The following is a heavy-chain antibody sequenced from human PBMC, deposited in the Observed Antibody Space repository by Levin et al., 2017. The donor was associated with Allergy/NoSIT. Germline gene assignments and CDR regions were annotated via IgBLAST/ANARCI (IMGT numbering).Heavy chain of an antibody. Sequence: PGGSLRLSCAASGFPFSAYGMHWIRQGPGKGLEWVAFIYFDGSKTYYADSVEGRFTISRDNSKNTVYLQMDSLRGDDTAVYYCARDRSGNYFDFWGQGTQVTVSS. J-gene: IGHJ4*02. CDR1: GFPFSAYG. V-gene: IGHV3-33*01. CDR2: IYFDGSKT. CDR3: ARDRSGNYFDF.